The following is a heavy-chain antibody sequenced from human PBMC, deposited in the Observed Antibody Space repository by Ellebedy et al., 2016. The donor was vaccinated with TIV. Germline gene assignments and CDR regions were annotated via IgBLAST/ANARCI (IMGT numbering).Heavy chain of an antibody. CDR3: ARVKSGSGLYLNFDY. CDR1: GGSISSYY. D-gene: IGHD6-19*01. V-gene: IGHV4-59*01. Sequence: SETLSLXXTVSGGSISSYYWSWIRQPPGKGLEWIGEINHSGSTNYNPSLKSRVTISVDTSKNQFSLKLSSVTAADTAVYYCARVKSGSGLYLNFDYWGQGTLVTVSS. J-gene: IGHJ4*02. CDR2: INHSGST.